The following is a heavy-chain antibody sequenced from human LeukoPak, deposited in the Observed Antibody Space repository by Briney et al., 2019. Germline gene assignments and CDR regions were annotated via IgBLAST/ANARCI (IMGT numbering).Heavy chain of an antibody. J-gene: IGHJ4*02. Sequence: GGSLRLSCVASGFTYTRYWMSWVRQAPGKGPEWVANIKQDGSEKNYADSVKGRFTISRDNAKNSLYLQMNSLRVEDTAVYYCVRGNDYYRYWGQGTLVTVSS. D-gene: IGHD3-3*01. V-gene: IGHV3-7*01. CDR1: GFTYTRYW. CDR2: IKQDGSEK. CDR3: VRGNDYYRY.